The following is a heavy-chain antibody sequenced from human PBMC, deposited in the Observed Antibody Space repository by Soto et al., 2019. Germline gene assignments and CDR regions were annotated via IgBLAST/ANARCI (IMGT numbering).Heavy chain of an antibody. CDR1: GGTISSYY. CDR3: ARRYGGNFDY. V-gene: IGHV4-59*01. D-gene: IGHD3-16*01. Sequence: SETLSLTCSVSGGTISSYYWSWIRQPPGKGLERIGYIYYSGSTNYNPSLKSRVTISVDTSKNQFSLKLSSVTAADTAVYYCARRYGGNFDYWGQGTLVTVSS. J-gene: IGHJ4*02. CDR2: IYYSGST.